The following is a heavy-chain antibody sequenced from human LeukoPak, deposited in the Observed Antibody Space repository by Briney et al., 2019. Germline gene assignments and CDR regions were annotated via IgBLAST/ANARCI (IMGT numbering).Heavy chain of an antibody. D-gene: IGHD3-3*01. CDR1: GFTFDDYG. CDR3: ARSRLRFLEWSNIGAFDI. Sequence: GGSLRLSCAASGFTFDDYGVSWVRQAPGKGLEWVSGINWNGGITAYADSVKGRFTISRDNAKNSLYLQMNSLRAEDTAVYYCARSRLRFLEWSNIGAFDIWGQGTMVTVSS. CDR2: INWNGGIT. J-gene: IGHJ3*02. V-gene: IGHV3-20*04.